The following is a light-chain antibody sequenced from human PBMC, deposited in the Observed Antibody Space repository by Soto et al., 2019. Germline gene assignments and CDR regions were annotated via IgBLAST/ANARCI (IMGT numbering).Light chain of an antibody. V-gene: IGKV1-39*01. Sequence: DIQMTQSPSSLSASVGDRVTITCRASQSLSNYLNWYQQKPGKAPKLLMFAASSLQSGVSSRFSGGGSGTDFTLTISSLQPEDFATYYCQQSYSTPRTFGQGTKVEIK. CDR1: QSLSNY. J-gene: IGKJ1*01. CDR3: QQSYSTPRT. CDR2: AAS.